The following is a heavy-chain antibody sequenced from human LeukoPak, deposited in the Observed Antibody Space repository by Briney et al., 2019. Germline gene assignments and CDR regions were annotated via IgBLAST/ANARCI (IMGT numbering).Heavy chain of an antibody. Sequence: SETLSLTCTVSGGSISSGSYYWSWIRQPAGKGLEWIGRIYTSGSTNYNPSLKSRVTISVDTSKNQFSLKLSSVTAADTAVYYCAREVGEWLVRGRYFDYWGQGTLVTVSS. CDR3: AREVGEWLVRGRYFDY. CDR2: IYTSGST. J-gene: IGHJ4*02. V-gene: IGHV4-61*02. D-gene: IGHD6-19*01. CDR1: GGSISSGSYY.